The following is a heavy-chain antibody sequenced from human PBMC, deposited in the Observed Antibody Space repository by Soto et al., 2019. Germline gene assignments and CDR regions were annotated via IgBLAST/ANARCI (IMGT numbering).Heavy chain of an antibody. J-gene: IGHJ4*02. CDR1: GFTFSNYA. CDR2: ITNSGGST. D-gene: IGHD1-1*01. V-gene: IGHV3-64D*06. CDR3: VKYHGPYILNFEC. Sequence: PGGSLRLSCSASGFTFSNYAIHWVRQAPGKGLEYVAAITNSGGSTFYADSVKGRSTISIDNSKSTVFLQMSSLRPEDTAIYYCVKYHGPYILNFECWGRGILVAVFS.